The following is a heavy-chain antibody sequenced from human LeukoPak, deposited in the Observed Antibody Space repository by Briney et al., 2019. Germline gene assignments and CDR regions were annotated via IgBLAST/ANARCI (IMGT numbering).Heavy chain of an antibody. CDR1: GFTFSSYW. J-gene: IGHJ4*02. V-gene: IGHV3-74*01. D-gene: IGHD2-2*02. Sequence: GGSLRLSCAASGFTFSSYWMHWVRQAPGKGLVWVSRLNSDGSTTNYADSVKGRFTISRDNARNTLYLQMNSLRADDTAVYYCARDRYPNDYWGQGTLVTVSS. CDR2: LNSDGSTT. CDR3: ARDRYPNDY.